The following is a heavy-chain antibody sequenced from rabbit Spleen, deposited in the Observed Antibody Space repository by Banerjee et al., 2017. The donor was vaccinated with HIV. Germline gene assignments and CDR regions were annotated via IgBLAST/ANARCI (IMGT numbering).Heavy chain of an antibody. J-gene: IGHJ4*01. D-gene: IGHD4-2*01. Sequence: QSLEESGGDLVKPGASLTLTCKASGIDFSSRYWICWVRQAPGKGLEWIACIDVVKSGTTYYANWAKGRFTIHKTSSTTVALQVTSLTAADTATYFCTRDAAGREDFNLWGPGTLVTVS. CDR3: TRDAAGREDFNL. V-gene: IGHV1S40*01. CDR1: GIDFSSRYW. CDR2: IDVVKSGTT.